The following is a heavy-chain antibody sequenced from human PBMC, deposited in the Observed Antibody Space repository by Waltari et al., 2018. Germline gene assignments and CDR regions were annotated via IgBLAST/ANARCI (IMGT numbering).Heavy chain of an antibody. CDR1: GGSISSSSYY. J-gene: IGHJ4*02. CDR3: ARGLKVVVAANYYFDY. D-gene: IGHD2-15*01. V-gene: IGHV4-39*07. CDR2: IYYSGST. Sequence: QLQLQESGPGLVKPSETLSLTCTVSGGSISSSSYYWGWIRQPPGKGLEWIGSIYYSGSTYYNPSLKSRVTISVDTSKNQFALKLSSVTAADTAVYYCARGLKVVVAANYYFDYWGQGTLVTVSS.